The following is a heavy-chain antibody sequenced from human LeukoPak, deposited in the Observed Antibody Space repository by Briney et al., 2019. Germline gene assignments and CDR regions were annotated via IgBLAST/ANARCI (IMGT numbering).Heavy chain of an antibody. J-gene: IGHJ4*02. CDR1: GASFSSSTYY. CDR2: INYSGST. D-gene: IGHD6-13*01. Sequence: SETLSLTCSVSGASFSSSTYYWGWIRQPPGKGLEWIGSINYSGSTYYNPSLKSRVTMPVDTSKNQFSLKLSSVTAADTAVFYCARHAGGIAAAGTRPFDYWGQGTLVTVSS. V-gene: IGHV4-39*01. CDR3: ARHAGGIAAAGTRPFDY.